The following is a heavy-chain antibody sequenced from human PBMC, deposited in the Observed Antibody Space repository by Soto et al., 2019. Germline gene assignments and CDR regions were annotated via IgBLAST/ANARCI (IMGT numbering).Heavy chain of an antibody. CDR2: IKSKTDGGTT. CDR3: TTDPMTTRYYGMDV. Sequence: GGSLSLSCAASGFTFSNAWMNWVRQAPGKGLEWVGRIKSKTDGGTTDYAAPVKGRFTISRDDSKNTLYLQMNSLKTEDTAVYYCTTDPMTTRYYGMDVWGQGTTVTVSS. J-gene: IGHJ6*02. V-gene: IGHV3-15*07. CDR1: GFTFSNAW. D-gene: IGHD4-17*01.